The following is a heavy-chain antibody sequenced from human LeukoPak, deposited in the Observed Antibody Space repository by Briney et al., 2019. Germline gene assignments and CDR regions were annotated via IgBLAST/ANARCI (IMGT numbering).Heavy chain of an antibody. D-gene: IGHD3-22*01. CDR2: IYTSGST. CDR1: GGSISSYY. Sequence: SETLSLTCTVSGGSISSYYWSWIRQPAGKGLEWIGRIYTSGSTNYNPSLKSRVTMSVDTSKNQFSLRLRSVTAADTAVYYCARGGYYDSSGYGTLLYWGQGTLVTVSS. CDR3: ARGGYYDSSGYGTLLY. V-gene: IGHV4-4*07. J-gene: IGHJ4*02.